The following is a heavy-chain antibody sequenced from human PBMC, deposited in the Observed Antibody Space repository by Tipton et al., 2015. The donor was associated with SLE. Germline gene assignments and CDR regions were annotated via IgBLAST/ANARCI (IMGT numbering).Heavy chain of an antibody. V-gene: IGHV4-59*12. D-gene: IGHD6-13*01. Sequence: TLSLTCTVSGGSISSYYWSWIRQPPGKGLEWIGYIYYSGSTNYNPSLKSRVTISVDTSKNQISLKLSSVTAADAAVYYCATLAAAGDFDLWGRGTLVTVSS. J-gene: IGHJ2*01. CDR3: ATLAAAGDFDL. CDR2: IYYSGST. CDR1: GGSISSYY.